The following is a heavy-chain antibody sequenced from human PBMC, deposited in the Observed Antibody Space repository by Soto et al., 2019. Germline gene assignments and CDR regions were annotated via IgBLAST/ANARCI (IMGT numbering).Heavy chain of an antibody. D-gene: IGHD3-22*01. CDR3: SAGGRQSSGYSYYYGIDV. J-gene: IGHJ6*02. CDR1: GFTFTSSA. V-gene: IGHV1-58*01. CDR2: IVVGSGNT. Sequence: SVKVSCKASGFTFTSSAVQWVRQARGQRLEWIGWIVVGSGNTNYAQKFQERVTITKDMSTSTAYMELSSLRSEDTAVFFFSAGGRQSSGYSYYYGIDVWDEGTTVTVSS.